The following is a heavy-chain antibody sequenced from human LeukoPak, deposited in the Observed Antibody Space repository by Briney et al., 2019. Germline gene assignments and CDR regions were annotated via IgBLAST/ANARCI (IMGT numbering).Heavy chain of an antibody. Sequence: SETLSLTCAVYGGSFSGYYWSWIRQPPGKGLEWMGEINHSGSTNYNPSLKSRVTISVDTSKNQFSLKLSSVTAADTAVYYCARYYYDSSGYYYFDYWGQGTLVTVSS. CDR1: GGSFSGYY. CDR2: INHSGST. D-gene: IGHD3-22*01. CDR3: ARYYYDSSGYYYFDY. J-gene: IGHJ4*02. V-gene: IGHV4-34*01.